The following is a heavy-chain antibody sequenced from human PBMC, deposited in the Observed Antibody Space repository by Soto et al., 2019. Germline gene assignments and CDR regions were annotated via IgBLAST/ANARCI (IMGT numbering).Heavy chain of an antibody. CDR3: ARDSQYSTSWQRFDS. CDR2: VNTYNGNP. D-gene: IGHD6-13*01. CDR1: GYTFTDYA. V-gene: IGHV1-18*01. Sequence: QVQLVQSGVEVKKPGASVKVSCKASGYTFTDYAISWVRQAPGRGLEWMGWVNTYNGNPNYSQIFQGRVTMTTDPSTDTAYMELRSLKSDDSAVYYCARDSQYSTSWQRFDSWGQGTLVTVSS. J-gene: IGHJ4*02.